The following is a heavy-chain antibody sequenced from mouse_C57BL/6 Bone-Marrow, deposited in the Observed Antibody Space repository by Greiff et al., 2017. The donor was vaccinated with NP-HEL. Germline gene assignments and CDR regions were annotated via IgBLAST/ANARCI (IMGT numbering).Heavy chain of an antibody. V-gene: IGHV1-69*01. CDR1: GYTFTSYW. J-gene: IGHJ3*01. CDR2: IDPSDSYT. CDR3: AIEDYDGFAY. Sequence: QVQLQQPGAELVMPGASVKLSCKASGYTFTSYWMHWVKQRPGQGLEWIGEIDPSDSYTNYNQKFKGKSTLTVDKSSSTAYMQLSSLTSEDSAVYYCAIEDYDGFAYWGQGTLVTVSA. D-gene: IGHD2-4*01.